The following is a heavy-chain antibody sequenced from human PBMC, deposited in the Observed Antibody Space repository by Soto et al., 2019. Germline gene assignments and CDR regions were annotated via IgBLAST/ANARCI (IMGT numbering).Heavy chain of an antibody. D-gene: IGHD3-9*01. CDR1: GGTFSSYA. Sequence: QVQLVQSGAEVKKPGSSVKVSCKASGGTFSSYAISWVRQAPGQGLEWMGGIIPIFGTANYAQKFQGRVTITADVSMSTAYMELSSLRAMDAAVYYCASDQLRYFDRYCYSGMDVWGQGSTVTVTS. CDR3: ASDQLRYFDRYCYSGMDV. V-gene: IGHV1-69*12. CDR2: IIPIFGTA. J-gene: IGHJ6*02.